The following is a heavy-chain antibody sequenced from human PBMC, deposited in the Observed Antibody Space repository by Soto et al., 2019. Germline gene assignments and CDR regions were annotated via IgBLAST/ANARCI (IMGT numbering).Heavy chain of an antibody. Sequence: SVKVSCKASGFTFTSSAVQWLRQSRGQRLEWIGWIVVGSGNTSYAQKFQERVTITRDMSTSTAYMELSSLRSEDTAVYYCAAALYQAAVEGFDPWGQGTLVTVSS. J-gene: IGHJ5*02. CDR2: IVVGSGNT. D-gene: IGHD6-13*01. CDR3: AAALYQAAVEGFDP. CDR1: GFTFTSSA. V-gene: IGHV1-58*01.